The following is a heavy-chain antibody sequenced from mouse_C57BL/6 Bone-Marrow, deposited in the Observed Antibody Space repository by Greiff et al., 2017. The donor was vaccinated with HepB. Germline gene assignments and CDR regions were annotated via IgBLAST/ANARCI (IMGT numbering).Heavy chain of an antibody. CDR1: GYAFSSSW. CDR2: IYPGDGDT. V-gene: IGHV1-82*01. Sequence: SGPELVKPGASVKISCKASGYAFSSSWMNWVKQRPGKGLEWIGRIYPGDGDTNYNGKFTGKATLTADKSSSTAYMQLSSLTSEDSAVYVCATLPSRNYFDYWGQGTTLTVSS. CDR3: ATLPSRNYFDY. J-gene: IGHJ2*01.